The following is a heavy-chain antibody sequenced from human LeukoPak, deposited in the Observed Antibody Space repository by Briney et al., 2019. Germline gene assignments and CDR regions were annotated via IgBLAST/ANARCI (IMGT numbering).Heavy chain of an antibody. CDR1: GGSISSSSYY. CDR3: ARVPFLAAAGTGVFDP. J-gene: IGHJ5*02. V-gene: IGHV4-39*07. CDR2: IYYSGST. D-gene: IGHD6-13*01. Sequence: SETLSLTCTVSGGSISSSSYYWGWVRQPPGKGLEWIGSIYYSGSTNHNPSLKSRVTISVDTSKNQFSLKLSSVTAADTAVYYCARVPFLAAAGTGVFDPWGQGTLVTVSS.